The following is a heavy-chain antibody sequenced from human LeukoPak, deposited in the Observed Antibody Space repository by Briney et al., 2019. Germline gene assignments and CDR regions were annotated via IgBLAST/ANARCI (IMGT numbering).Heavy chain of an antibody. J-gene: IGHJ4*02. D-gene: IGHD6-19*01. CDR1: NGSISSYY. CDR3: ARHSTVAGPYYFDY. V-gene: IGHV4-59*08. CDR2: IYYSGST. Sequence: PSETLSLTCTVSNGSISSYYWSWIRQPPGKGLEWIGYIYYSGSTNYNPSLKSRVTISVDTSKNQFSLKLSSVTAADTAVYYCARHSTVAGPYYFDYWGQGTLVTVSS.